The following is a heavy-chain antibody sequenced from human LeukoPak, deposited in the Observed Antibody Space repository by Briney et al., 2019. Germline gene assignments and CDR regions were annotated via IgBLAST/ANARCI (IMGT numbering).Heavy chain of an antibody. Sequence: PGGSLRLSCASSGFTFSGSGMSWVRQAPGKGLEWISSSGDSDGSTYYADSLKGRFTISRDNSKNTLYLQMNNLRAEDTAVYYSAKGGCRGTCNPLAYWGQGALVTVSP. CDR2: SGDSDGST. V-gene: IGHV3-23*01. CDR1: GFTFSGSG. D-gene: IGHD2-15*01. J-gene: IGHJ4*02. CDR3: AKGGCRGTCNPLAY.